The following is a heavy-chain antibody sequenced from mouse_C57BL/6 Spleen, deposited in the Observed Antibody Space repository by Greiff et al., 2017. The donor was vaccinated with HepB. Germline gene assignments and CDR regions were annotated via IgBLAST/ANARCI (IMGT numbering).Heavy chain of an antibody. V-gene: IGHV1-7*01. CDR2: INPSSGYT. J-gene: IGHJ1*03. D-gene: IGHD1-1*01. Sequence: VQLQQSGAELAKPGASVKLSCKASGYTFTSYWMHWVKQRPGQGLEWIGYINPSSGYTKYNQKFKDKATLTADKSSSTAYMQLSSLTYEDSAVYYCAREGSPITTVVATHWYFDVWGTGTTVTVSS. CDR3: AREGSPITTVVATHWYFDV. CDR1: GYTFTSYW.